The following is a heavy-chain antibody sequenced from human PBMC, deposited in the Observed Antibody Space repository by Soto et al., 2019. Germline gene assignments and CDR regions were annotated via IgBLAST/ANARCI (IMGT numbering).Heavy chain of an antibody. CDR3: ARLGFGGNPYYFDY. D-gene: IGHD2-15*01. CDR1: GSSISSGGYY. Sequence: SETLSLTCTVSGSSISSGGYYWSWIRQHPGKGLEWIGYIYYSGSTYYNPSLKSRLITSVDTSKNGFSLKLSSVTAADTAVYYCARLGFGGNPYYFDYWGQGIPVTVSS. V-gene: IGHV4-31*03. J-gene: IGHJ4*02. CDR2: IYYSGST.